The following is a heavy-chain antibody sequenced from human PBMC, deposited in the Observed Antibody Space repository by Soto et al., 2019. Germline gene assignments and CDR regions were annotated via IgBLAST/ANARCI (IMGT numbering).Heavy chain of an antibody. Sequence: QVQLVESGGGVVQPGRSLRLSCAPSGFTFSSYGMHWARQAPGKGLEWVAVIWYDGSNKVYADSVKGRFTISRDNSKNTLYLQMNSLRVEDTAVYYCARDLSGDYGALDTWGQGTMVTVSS. V-gene: IGHV3-33*01. D-gene: IGHD4-17*01. J-gene: IGHJ3*02. CDR3: ARDLSGDYGALDT. CDR1: GFTFSSYG. CDR2: IWYDGSNK.